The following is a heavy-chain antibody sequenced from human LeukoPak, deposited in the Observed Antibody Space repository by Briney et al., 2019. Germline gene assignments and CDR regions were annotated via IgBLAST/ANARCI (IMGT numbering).Heavy chain of an antibody. CDR2: ISGSGDST. CDR3: AKDRSLVPAALNY. CDR1: GFNFSNYA. Sequence: PGGSLRLSCAASGFNFSNYAMTWVRQALGKGLECVSGISGSGDSTYYADSVKGRFTISRDNSKNTLYLQMNSLRAEDTALYYCAKDRSLVPAALNYWGQGTLVIVSS. J-gene: IGHJ4*02. V-gene: IGHV3-23*01. D-gene: IGHD2-2*01.